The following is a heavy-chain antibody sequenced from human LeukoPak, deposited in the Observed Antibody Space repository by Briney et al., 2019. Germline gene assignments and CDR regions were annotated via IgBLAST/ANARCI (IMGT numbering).Heavy chain of an antibody. CDR3: ARLGFSAAVAGLDY. Sequence: GESLEISCKGSGYIFTTYWIGWVRQMPGRGLEWMGIIYPGDSDSRYSPSFQGQVTISADKSISTAYLQWSSLKASDTAMYYCARLGFSAAVAGLDYWGQGTLVTVSS. J-gene: IGHJ4*02. CDR1: GYIFTTYW. V-gene: IGHV5-51*01. CDR2: IYPGDSDS. D-gene: IGHD6-19*01.